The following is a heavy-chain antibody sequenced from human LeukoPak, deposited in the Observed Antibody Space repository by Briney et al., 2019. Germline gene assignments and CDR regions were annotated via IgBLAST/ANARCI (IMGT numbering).Heavy chain of an antibody. CDR1: GYSISSGYY. Sequence: SETLSLTCAVSGYSISSGYYWAWMRQPPGKGLGWIGSFYHTGSTHYNPSLKSRVTVSVDPSKSQFSLKLTYVTAADTAVYYCAREGNSLNWFDPWGQGTLVTASS. CDR2: FYHTGST. V-gene: IGHV4-38-2*02. J-gene: IGHJ5*02. D-gene: IGHD2/OR15-2a*01. CDR3: AREGNSLNWFDP.